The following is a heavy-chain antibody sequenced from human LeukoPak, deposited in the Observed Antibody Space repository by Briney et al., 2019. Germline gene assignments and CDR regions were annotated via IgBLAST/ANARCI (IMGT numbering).Heavy chain of an antibody. CDR2: ISWDGGSR. CDR1: GFTFDDYT. Sequence: GGSLRLSCAASGFTFDDYTMHWVRQAPGKGLEWVSLISWDGGSRYYADSVKGRFTISRDNSKNTLYLQMNSLRAEDTAVYYCAKGEGGALGIPHPYYFDYWGQGNVVTVSS. V-gene: IGHV3-43*01. D-gene: IGHD3-16*01. CDR3: AKGEGGALGIPHPYYFDY. J-gene: IGHJ4*02.